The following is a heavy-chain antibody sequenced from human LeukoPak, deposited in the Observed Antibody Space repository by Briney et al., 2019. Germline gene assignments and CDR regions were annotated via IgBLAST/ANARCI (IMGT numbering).Heavy chain of an antibody. J-gene: IGHJ4*02. CDR2: ISSSSTYM. V-gene: IGHV3-21*01. Sequence: PGGSLRLSCAASGFTFSSYSMNWVRQTPGKGLEWVSSISSSSTYMYYADSVKGRFTISRDNSKNTLYLQMNSLRAEDTAVYYCAKALVSADLDYWGQGTLVTVSS. D-gene: IGHD2-15*01. CDR3: AKALVSADLDY. CDR1: GFTFSSYS.